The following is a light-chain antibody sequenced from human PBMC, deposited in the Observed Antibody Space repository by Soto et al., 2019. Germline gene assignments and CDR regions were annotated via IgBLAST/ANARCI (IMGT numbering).Light chain of an antibody. Sequence: SYELTQPPSVSVSPGQTARTTCSGDALPKQYAYWYQQKPGQAPVVVICKDNERPSGVPERFSGSSSGTTVTLTISGVQAEDEADYYCQSSDSSGRYPYVFGTGTKVTVL. CDR2: KDN. CDR3: QSSDSSGRYPYV. CDR1: ALPKQY. J-gene: IGLJ1*01. V-gene: IGLV3-25*02.